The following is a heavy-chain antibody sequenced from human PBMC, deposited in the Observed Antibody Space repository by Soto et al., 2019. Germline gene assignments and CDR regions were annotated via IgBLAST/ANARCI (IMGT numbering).Heavy chain of an antibody. CDR2: ISAYNGNT. CDR3: ARFRGYYYDSSGYRPFDY. J-gene: IGHJ4*02. V-gene: IGHV1-18*01. D-gene: IGHD3-22*01. Sequence: ASVKVSCKASGCTFTSYGISWVRQAPGQGLEWMGWISAYNGNTNYAQKLQGRVTMTTDTSTSTAYMELRGLRSDDTAVYYCARFRGYYYDSSGYRPFDYWGQGTLVTVSS. CDR1: GCTFTSYG.